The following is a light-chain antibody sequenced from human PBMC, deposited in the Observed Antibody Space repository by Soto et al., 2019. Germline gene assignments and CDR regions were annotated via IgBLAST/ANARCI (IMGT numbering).Light chain of an antibody. CDR3: QQYNKWPLT. CDR2: DAS. Sequence: EIVLTQSPGTLSLSPGERATLSCRASQSVSSSSLAWYQHKHGQAPRILIYDASNRATGIPARFRGSWSGTDCTLTISRLQSEDFAVYYCQQYNKWPLTFGGGTKADIK. V-gene: IGKV3D-20*02. J-gene: IGKJ4*01. CDR1: QSVSSSS.